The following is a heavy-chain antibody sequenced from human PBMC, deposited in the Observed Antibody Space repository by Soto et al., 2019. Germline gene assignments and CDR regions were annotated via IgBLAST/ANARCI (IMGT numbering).Heavy chain of an antibody. V-gene: IGHV4-59*01. CDR3: AGGSGSGSYLPYYYYYGMDV. Sequence: SETLSVTCTVSGGSISSYYWSWIRQPPGKGLEWIGYIYYSGSTNYNPSLKSRVTISVDTSKNQFSLKLSSVTAADTAVYYCAGGSGSGSYLPYYYYYGMDVLGQGTTVTVSS. CDR1: GGSISSYY. D-gene: IGHD3-10*01. J-gene: IGHJ6*02. CDR2: IYYSGST.